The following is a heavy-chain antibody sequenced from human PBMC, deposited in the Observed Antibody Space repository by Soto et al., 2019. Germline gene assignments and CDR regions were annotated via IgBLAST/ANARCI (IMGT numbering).Heavy chain of an antibody. CDR2: TYYRSKWYN. CDR1: GDSVSSNSAA. J-gene: IGHJ3*02. D-gene: IGHD7-27*01. V-gene: IGHV6-1*01. Sequence: SQTLSLTCAISGDSVSSNSAAWNWIRQSPSRGLEWLGRTYYRSKWYNDYAVSVKSQITINPVTSKNQFSLQLNSETPEDTDVYYWAREVSGDSAFDIWGQGTMVTVSS. CDR3: AREVSGDSAFDI.